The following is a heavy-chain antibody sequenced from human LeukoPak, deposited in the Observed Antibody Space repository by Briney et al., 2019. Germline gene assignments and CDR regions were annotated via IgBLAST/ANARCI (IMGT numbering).Heavy chain of an antibody. Sequence: GGSLRLSCAASGFMFSSYWMSWVRQTPGKGLEWVANIKEDGSQQYYIDSVTGRFTISRDNAKNSLYLQMNSLKVEDTAIYYCTRADRSVDYWGQGTLVTVSS. CDR1: GFMFSSYW. J-gene: IGHJ4*02. CDR2: IKEDGSQQ. V-gene: IGHV3-7*02. CDR3: TRADRSVDY.